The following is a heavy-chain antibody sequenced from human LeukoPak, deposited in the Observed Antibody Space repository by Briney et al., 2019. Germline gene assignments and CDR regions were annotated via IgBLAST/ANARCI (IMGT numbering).Heavy chain of an antibody. D-gene: IGHD3-3*01. Sequence: QSGGSLRLSCAASGFIFSNYNMNWVRQAPGKGLEWVSAISGSGGSTYYADSVKGRFTISRDNSKNTLYLQMNSLRAEDTAVYYCARSSGYLYGMDVWGQGTTVTVSS. CDR3: ARSSGYLYGMDV. J-gene: IGHJ6*02. V-gene: IGHV3-23*01. CDR2: ISGSGGST. CDR1: GFIFSNYN.